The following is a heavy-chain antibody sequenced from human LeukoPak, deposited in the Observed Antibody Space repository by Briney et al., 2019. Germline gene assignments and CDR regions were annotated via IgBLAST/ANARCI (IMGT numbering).Heavy chain of an antibody. Sequence: SETLSLTCTVSGGSISSYYWSWIRQPPGKGLEWIGYIYYSGSTNYNPSLKSRVTISVDTSKNQFSLKLSSVTAADTAVYYCARSGNYYDSSGYYSVFDYWGQGTLVTVSS. CDR2: IYYSGST. D-gene: IGHD3-22*01. CDR1: GGSISSYY. CDR3: ARSGNYYDSSGYYSVFDY. J-gene: IGHJ4*02. V-gene: IGHV4-59*01.